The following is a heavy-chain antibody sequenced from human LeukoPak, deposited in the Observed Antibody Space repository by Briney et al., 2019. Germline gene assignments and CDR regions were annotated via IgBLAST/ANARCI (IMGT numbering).Heavy chain of an antibody. CDR1: GFTFSSYA. D-gene: IGHD2-15*01. V-gene: IGHV3-7*03. Sequence: GGSLRLSCAASGFTFSSYAMSWVRQAPGKGLEWVADINQDGSEKYYVDSVKGRFTISRDNAKNSLYLQMNSLRADDTAMYYCARDGGPFDSWGQGTLVTVPS. CDR3: ARDGGPFDS. J-gene: IGHJ4*02. CDR2: INQDGSEK.